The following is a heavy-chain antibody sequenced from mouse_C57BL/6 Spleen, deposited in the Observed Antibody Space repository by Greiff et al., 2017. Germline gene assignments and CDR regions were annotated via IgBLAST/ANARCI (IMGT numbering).Heavy chain of an antibody. CDR3: ARYNGSSYYWYFEV. CDR1: GYTFTSYW. CDR2: IDPSDSET. D-gene: IGHD1-1*01. Sequence: QVQLQQPGAELVRPGSSVKLSCKASGYTFTSYWMHWVKQRPIQGLEWIGNIDPSDSETHYNQKFKDKATLTVDKSSSTAYMQLSSLTSEDSAVHYCARYNGSSYYWYFEVWGTGTTVTVSS. V-gene: IGHV1-52*01. J-gene: IGHJ1*03.